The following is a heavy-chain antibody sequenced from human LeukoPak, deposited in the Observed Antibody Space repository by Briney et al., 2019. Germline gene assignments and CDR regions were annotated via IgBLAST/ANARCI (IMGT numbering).Heavy chain of an antibody. Sequence: SETLSLTCAVSGYSISRGHDWGWTRPRPGKGLEDIGNIYHSGSSHYNPSLKGRVTISVDSSNNQFSLNLSSVTAANTAVYYCARAKNPYYYYYSMDFWGGGATVTVSS. J-gene: IGHJ6*03. CDR3: ARAKNPYYYYYSMDF. CDR1: GYSISRGHD. V-gene: IGHV4-38-2*01. CDR2: IYHSGSS.